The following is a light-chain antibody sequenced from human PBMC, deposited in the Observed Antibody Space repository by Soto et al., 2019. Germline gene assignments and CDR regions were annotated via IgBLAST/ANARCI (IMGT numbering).Light chain of an antibody. J-gene: IGKJ1*01. Sequence: EIVMTQSPATLSVSPGERATLSCRASQSISSNLAWYQQKPGQAPRLLIYGASTRATGIPARFSGSGSGTEFTLTIGSLQSGDFAVYYCQQYNFWPWTFGQGTKVDIK. CDR2: GAS. CDR1: QSISSN. V-gene: IGKV3-15*01. CDR3: QQYNFWPWT.